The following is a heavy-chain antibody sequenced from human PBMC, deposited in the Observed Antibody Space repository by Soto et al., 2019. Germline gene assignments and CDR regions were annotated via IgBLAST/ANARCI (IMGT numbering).Heavy chain of an antibody. D-gene: IGHD3-10*01. J-gene: IGHJ4*02. V-gene: IGHV4-31*04. CDR1: GESITPGGN. CDR2: IFYSGST. CDR3: ATTTGSGRLDF. Sequence: QVGLQESGPGRVKPSQTLPLTATASGESITPGGNWIWVPLLPGKGLEWLGYIFYSGSTYYTPSPSLKGRLSMSVDTSKNQFSLNLISVTAADTAVYFCATTTGSGRLDFWGQGTLVTVSS.